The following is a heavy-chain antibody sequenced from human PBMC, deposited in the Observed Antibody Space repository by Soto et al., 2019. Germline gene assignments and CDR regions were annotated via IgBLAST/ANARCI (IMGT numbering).Heavy chain of an antibody. CDR3: VRSYYDSLSDTDAFDF. Sequence: GGSLRLSCAASGFNFGEFYMNWIRQAPGKGPEWISYINSGSATIYYADSVRGRFTISRNNAEKSVYLQMNSLRVEDTAVYYCVRSYYDSLSDTDAFDFWGPGTRVTVSS. D-gene: IGHD3-3*01. V-gene: IGHV3-11*01. CDR2: INSGSATI. CDR1: GFNFGEFY. J-gene: IGHJ3*01.